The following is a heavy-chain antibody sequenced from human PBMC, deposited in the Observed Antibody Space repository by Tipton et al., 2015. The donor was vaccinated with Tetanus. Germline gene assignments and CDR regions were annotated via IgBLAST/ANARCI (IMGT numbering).Heavy chain of an antibody. CDR1: GASFSDYY. CDR2: IYYSGST. V-gene: IGHV4-59*01. CDR3: ARGTGDY. Sequence: TLSLTCAVYGASFSDYYWSWIRQPPGKGLEWIGYIYYSGSTNYNPSLKSRVTMSVDTSKNQFSLKLSSVTAADTAVYYCARGTGDYWGQGTLVTVSS. J-gene: IGHJ4*02. D-gene: IGHD1-14*01.